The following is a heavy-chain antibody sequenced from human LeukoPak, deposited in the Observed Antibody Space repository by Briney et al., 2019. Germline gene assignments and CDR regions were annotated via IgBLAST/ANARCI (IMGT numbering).Heavy chain of an antibody. Sequence: SGGSLRLSCAASGITLNDYWMYWVRQGPGKGLVHVSRIESDGSRTVYADSVKGRFTISRDNAKNTMYLQMNSLRAEDTAVYYCVRGGHKLDIETSRYYYGLDVWGQGTTVTVSS. CDR2: IESDGSRT. CDR3: VRGGHKLDIETSRYYYGLDV. CDR1: GITLNDYW. D-gene: IGHD2-2*03. V-gene: IGHV3-74*03. J-gene: IGHJ6*02.